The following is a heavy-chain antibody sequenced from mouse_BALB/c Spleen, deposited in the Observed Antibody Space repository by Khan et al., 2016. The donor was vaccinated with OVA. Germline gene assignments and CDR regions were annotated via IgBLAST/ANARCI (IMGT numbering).Heavy chain of an antibody. Sequence: EVQFQESGPGLVKPSQSLSLTCTVSGYSITSNYAWNWIRQFPGNKLEWMGYISYSDSTSYNPSLKSRISITRDTSKNQFFLQLNSVTTEDTATYDCARGNYYGYAMDYWGQGTSVTVSS. CDR2: ISYSDST. D-gene: IGHD1-1*01. J-gene: IGHJ4*01. CDR3: ARGNYYGYAMDY. V-gene: IGHV3-2*02. CDR1: GYSITSNYA.